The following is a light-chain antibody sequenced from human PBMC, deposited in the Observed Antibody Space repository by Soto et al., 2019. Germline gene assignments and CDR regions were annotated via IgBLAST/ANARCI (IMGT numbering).Light chain of an antibody. V-gene: IGKV1-17*03. CDR2: AAS. Sequence: DIQMTQAPSAMSASVSDRVTISCRASQDIGNHLAWFQQKPGKVPQRLIYAASSLQTGVPSRFSGSGSGTDFTLTINSLQPEDFATYYCLQHDSFPPTFGPGTRVEI. CDR3: LQHDSFPPT. J-gene: IGKJ5*01. CDR1: QDIGNH.